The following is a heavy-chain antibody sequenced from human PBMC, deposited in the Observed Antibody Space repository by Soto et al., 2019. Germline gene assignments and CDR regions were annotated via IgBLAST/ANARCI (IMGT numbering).Heavy chain of an antibody. CDR1: GFTFSSYA. D-gene: IGHD4-17*01. CDR3: ARDGAVTTFLMSRYYYYGMDV. Sequence: QVQLVESGGGVVQPGRSLRLSCAASGFTFSSYAMHWVRQAPGKGLEWVAVIWYDGSNKYYADSVKGRFTISRDNSKNTLYLQMNSLRAEDTAVYYCARDGAVTTFLMSRYYYYGMDVWGQGTTVTVSS. V-gene: IGHV3-33*08. CDR2: IWYDGSNK. J-gene: IGHJ6*02.